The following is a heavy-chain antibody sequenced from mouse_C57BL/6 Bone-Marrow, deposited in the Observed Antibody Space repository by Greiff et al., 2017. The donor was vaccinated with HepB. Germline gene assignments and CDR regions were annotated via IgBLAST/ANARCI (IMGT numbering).Heavy chain of an antibody. CDR1: GYTFTDYE. Sequence: QVHVKQSGAELVRPGASVTLSCKASGYTFTDYEMHWVKQTPVHGLEWIGAIDPETGGTAYNQKFKGKAILTADKSSSTAYMELRSLTSEDSAVYYCTRRDGRYFDYWGQGTTLTVSS. CDR2: IDPETGGT. V-gene: IGHV1-15*01. J-gene: IGHJ2*01. D-gene: IGHD1-1*02. CDR3: TRRDGRYFDY.